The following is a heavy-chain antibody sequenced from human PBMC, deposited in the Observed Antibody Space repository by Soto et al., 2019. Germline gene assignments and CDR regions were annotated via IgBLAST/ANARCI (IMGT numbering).Heavy chain of an antibody. CDR3: AAGGYDFWSGYRPFDY. D-gene: IGHD3-3*01. CDR2: IVVGSGNT. V-gene: IGHV1-58*01. Sequence: QMQLVQSGPEVKKPGTSVKVSCKASGFTFTSSAVQWVRQARGQRLEWIGWIVVGSGNTNYAQKFQERVTITRDMSTSTAYMELSSLRSDDTAVYYCAAGGYDFWSGYRPFDYWGQGTLVTVSS. CDR1: GFTFTSSA. J-gene: IGHJ4*02.